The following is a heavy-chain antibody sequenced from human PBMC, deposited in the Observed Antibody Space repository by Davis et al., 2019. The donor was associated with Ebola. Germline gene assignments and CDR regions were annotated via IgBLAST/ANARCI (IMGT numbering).Heavy chain of an antibody. CDR1: GGSFSGYY. D-gene: IGHD2-15*01. V-gene: IGHV4-34*12. CDR3: ARVGVVAKTTRYYYGMDV. CDR2: VIDSGIS. Sequence: MPSETLSLTCAVYGGSFSGYYWSWVRQSPGKGLEWIGEVIDSGISNYNPSLKSRVSVSVDRSKNQFSLKLTSVTAADTAVYYCARVGVVAKTTRYYYGMDVWGQGTTVTVSS. J-gene: IGHJ6*02.